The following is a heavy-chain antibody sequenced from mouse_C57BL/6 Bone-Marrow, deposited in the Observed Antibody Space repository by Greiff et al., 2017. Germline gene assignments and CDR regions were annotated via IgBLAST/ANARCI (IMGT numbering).Heavy chain of an antibody. CDR3: ARFTTVPYWYFDV. D-gene: IGHD1-1*01. Sequence: EVKLVESGGDLVKPGGSLKLSCAASGFTFSSYGMSWVRQTPGKRLEWVATISSGGSYTYYPDSVKGRFTISRDNAKNTLYLQMSSLKSEDTAMYYCARFTTVPYWYFDVWGTGTTVTVSS. V-gene: IGHV5-6*01. CDR1: GFTFSSYG. CDR2: ISSGGSYT. J-gene: IGHJ1*03.